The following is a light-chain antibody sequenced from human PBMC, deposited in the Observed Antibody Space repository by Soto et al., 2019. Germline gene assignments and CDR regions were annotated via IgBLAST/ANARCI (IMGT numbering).Light chain of an antibody. J-gene: IGLJ3*02. CDR2: EVS. CDR3: SSYTGSSTWV. CDR1: SSDVGGYNY. V-gene: IGLV2-14*01. Sequence: QSALTQPASVSGSPGQSITISCTGTSSDVGGYNYVSWYQQHPGKAPKLMIYEVSNRPSGVSNRFSGSKSRNTASLTISGLQAEDEADYYCSSYTGSSTWVFGGGTKLTVL.